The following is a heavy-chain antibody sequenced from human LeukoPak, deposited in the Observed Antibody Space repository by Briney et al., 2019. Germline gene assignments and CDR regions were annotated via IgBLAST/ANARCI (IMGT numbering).Heavy chain of an antibody. D-gene: IGHD3-22*01. V-gene: IGHV3-23*01. CDR2: ISGRGGST. J-gene: IGHJ3*02. CDR3: AKDPLIVVVHPGEDAFDI. Sequence: GGSLTLSCAASGFTFSSYGMSCVRQAPRKGLEWVTSISGRGGSTYYADSLKGRFTICRDNSKNTLYLQTNSLRAEDTAVYYCAKDPLIVVVHPGEDAFDIWGQGTMVTVSS. CDR1: GFTFSSYG.